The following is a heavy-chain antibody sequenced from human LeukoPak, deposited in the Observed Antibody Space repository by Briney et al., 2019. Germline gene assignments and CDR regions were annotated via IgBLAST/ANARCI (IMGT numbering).Heavy chain of an antibody. CDR3: VKETYSSSWFDY. D-gene: IGHD6-13*01. Sequence: GSMRLSCSASGFTFSSYAMHWVRQAPGKGLEYVSAISSNGGSTYYADSVKGRFTISRDNSKNTLYLQMSSLRAEDTAVYYCVKETYSSSWFDYWGQGTLVTVSS. J-gene: IGHJ4*02. CDR1: GFTFSSYA. V-gene: IGHV3-64D*09. CDR2: ISSNGGST.